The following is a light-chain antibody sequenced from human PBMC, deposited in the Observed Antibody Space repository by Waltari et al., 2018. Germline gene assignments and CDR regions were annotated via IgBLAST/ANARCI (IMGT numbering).Light chain of an antibody. J-gene: IGLJ3*02. CDR3: QSSDSNYTV. V-gene: IGLV6-57*01. CDR2: EDN. Sequence: NFMLTQPHSVSESPGETVTIYCTRSSGSISSNYVQWYQQRPSSSPTTVVYEDNHRPSGLTVRFSGSIDSSSNSASRTISGLTTEDEADYYCQSSDSNYTVFGGGTKLTVL. CDR1: SGSISSNY.